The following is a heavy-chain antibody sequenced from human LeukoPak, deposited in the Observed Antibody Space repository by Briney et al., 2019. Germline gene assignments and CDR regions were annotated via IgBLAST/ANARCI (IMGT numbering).Heavy chain of an antibody. Sequence: SQTLSLTCAISGDSVSSNSAAWNWIRQSPSRGLEWLGRTYYRSKWYNDYAVSVKSRITINPDTSKNQFSLQLNSVTPEDTAVYYCAREGGNQLLCVRDRNWFDPWGQGTLVTVSS. V-gene: IGHV6-1*01. CDR1: GDSVSSNSAA. J-gene: IGHJ5*02. CDR2: TYYRSKWYN. CDR3: AREGGNQLLCVRDRNWFDP. D-gene: IGHD2-2*01.